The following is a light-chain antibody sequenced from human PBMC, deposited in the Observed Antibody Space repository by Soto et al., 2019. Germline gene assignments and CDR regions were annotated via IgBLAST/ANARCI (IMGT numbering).Light chain of an antibody. J-gene: IGKJ5*01. V-gene: IGKV1-33*01. CDR1: QDISNY. Sequence: IQMAQSPSSLSASVGDRVTITCQASQDISNYLNWYQQKQGKAPKLLIYDASNLETGVPSRFSGSGSGTDFNFTISSLQTEDIATYYCQQYDNLPITFGQGTRLEIK. CDR2: DAS. CDR3: QQYDNLPIT.